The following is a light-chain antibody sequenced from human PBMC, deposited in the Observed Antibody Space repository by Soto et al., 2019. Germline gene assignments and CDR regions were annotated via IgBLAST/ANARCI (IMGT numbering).Light chain of an antibody. Sequence: EIGMTQSPVTLSVSPGERATLSCTASQSVNNNVAWYQQKPGHTPRLLIYGASNRATGIPDRFSGSGSGTDFTLTISRLEPEDFAVYYCQQYGSSGTFGQGTKVDI. CDR1: QSVNNN. J-gene: IGKJ1*01. V-gene: IGKV3-20*01. CDR2: GAS. CDR3: QQYGSSGT.